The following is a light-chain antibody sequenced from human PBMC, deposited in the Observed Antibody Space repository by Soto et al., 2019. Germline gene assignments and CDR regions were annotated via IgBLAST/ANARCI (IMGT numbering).Light chain of an antibody. J-gene: IGKJ2*01. CDR3: QQSSGIPYT. Sequence: DLQMTQSPASLSASVGDRVTGTCRASQNIGTYLNWYQQQPGKAPTLLIYAASTLQSGVPSRVSRSGSGTDFTHTSSSLQPELFATYYCQQSSGIPYTFGQGTKEEIK. V-gene: IGKV1-39*01. CDR1: QNIGTY. CDR2: AAS.